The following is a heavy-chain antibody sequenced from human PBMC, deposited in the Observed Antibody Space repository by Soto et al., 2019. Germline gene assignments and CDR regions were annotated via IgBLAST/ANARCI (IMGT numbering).Heavy chain of an antibody. V-gene: IGHV1-3*01. D-gene: IGHD4-17*01. CDR1: GYTFTSYA. Sequence: ASVKVSCKASGYTFTSYAMHWVRQAPGQRLEWMGWINAGNGNTKYSQKFQGRVTITRDTSASTAYMELSSLRSEDTAVYYCAGSGATVTNPYYYYYYGMDVWGQGTTVTVSS. J-gene: IGHJ6*02. CDR3: AGSGATVTNPYYYYYYGMDV. CDR2: INAGNGNT.